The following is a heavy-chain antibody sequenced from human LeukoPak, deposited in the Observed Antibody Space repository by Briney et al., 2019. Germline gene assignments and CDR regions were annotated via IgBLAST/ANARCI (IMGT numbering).Heavy chain of an antibody. J-gene: IGHJ5*02. D-gene: IGHD3-22*01. V-gene: IGHV4-39*07. Sequence: SETLSLTCTVSGGSISSSSYYWGWIRQPPGKGLEWIGSIYYSGSTYYNPSLKSRVTISVDTSKNQFSLKLSSVTAADTAVYYCARDVNYYDSSGYYYRTDRYNWFDPWGQGTLVTVSS. CDR3: ARDVNYYDSSGYYYRTDRYNWFDP. CDR2: IYYSGST. CDR1: GGSISSSSYY.